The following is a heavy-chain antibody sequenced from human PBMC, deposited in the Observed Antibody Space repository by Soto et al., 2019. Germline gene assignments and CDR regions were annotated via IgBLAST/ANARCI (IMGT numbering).Heavy chain of an antibody. J-gene: IGHJ6*02. CDR1: GFSFSSYA. V-gene: IGHV3-30-3*01. CDR3: ARERVEYGDYSFYGMDV. D-gene: IGHD2-15*01. CDR2: IAYDGTNK. Sequence: GGSLRLSCAASGFSFSSYAMHWVRQAPGKGLEWVAVIAYDGTNKYYADSVKGRFTISRDNSNTLYLQLNSVRGEDTAAYYCARERVEYGDYSFYGMDVWGQGTTVTVSS.